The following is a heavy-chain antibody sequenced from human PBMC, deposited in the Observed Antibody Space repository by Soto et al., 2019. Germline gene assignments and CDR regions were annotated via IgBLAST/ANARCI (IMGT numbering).Heavy chain of an antibody. CDR2: INHSGST. D-gene: IGHD3-10*01. CDR1: GGSFSGYY. Sequence: QVQLQQWGAGLLKPSETLSLTCAVYGGSFSGYYWSWIRQPPGKGLEWIGEINHSGSTNYNPSLKSRVTISVDTSKNKFSLKLSSVTAADTAVYYCARGRVGYGSGTRPYYYGMDVWGQGTTVTVSS. V-gene: IGHV4-34*01. J-gene: IGHJ6*02. CDR3: ARGRVGYGSGTRPYYYGMDV.